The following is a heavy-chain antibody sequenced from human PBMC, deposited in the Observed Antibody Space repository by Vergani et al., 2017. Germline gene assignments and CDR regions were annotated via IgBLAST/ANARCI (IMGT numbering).Heavy chain of an antibody. CDR2: IYYSGSN. Sequence: QVQLQESGPGLVKPSETLSLTCTVSGGSISSYYWSWIRQPPGKGLEWIGYIYYSGSNNYNPSLKSRVTISVDTSKNQFSLKLSSVTAADPAVYYCARAYCSSTSCLFDYWGQGTLVTVSS. CDR1: GGSISSYY. CDR3: ARAYCSSTSCLFDY. J-gene: IGHJ4*02. V-gene: IGHV4-59*01. D-gene: IGHD2-2*01.